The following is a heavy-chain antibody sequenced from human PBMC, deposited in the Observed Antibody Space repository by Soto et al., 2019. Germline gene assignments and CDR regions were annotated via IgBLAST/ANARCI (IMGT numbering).Heavy chain of an antibody. J-gene: IGHJ6*02. CDR3: ARDGQYYDFWSGYYPTNYYYGMDV. CDR2: IYTSGST. CDR1: GGSISSYY. V-gene: IGHV4-4*07. D-gene: IGHD3-3*01. Sequence: SETLSLTCTVSGGSISSYYWSWIRQPAGKGLEWIGRIYTSGSTNYNPSLKSRVTMSVDTSKNQFSLKLSSVTAADTAVYYCARDGQYYDFWSGYYPTNYYYGMDVWGQGTTVTVSS.